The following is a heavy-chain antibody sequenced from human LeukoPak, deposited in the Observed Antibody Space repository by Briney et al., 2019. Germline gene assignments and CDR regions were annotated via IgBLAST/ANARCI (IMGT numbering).Heavy chain of an antibody. J-gene: IGHJ3*02. CDR1: GFTFSSYW. Sequence: GGSLRLSCAASGFTFSSYWMHWVRQAPGKGLVWVSRINSEGSSTSYADSVKGRFTISRDNAKNTLYLQMNSLRAEDTAVYYCASQGTYYYDSSGFDAFDIWGQGTMVTVSS. V-gene: IGHV3-74*01. D-gene: IGHD3-22*01. CDR3: ASQGTYYYDSSGFDAFDI. CDR2: INSEGSST.